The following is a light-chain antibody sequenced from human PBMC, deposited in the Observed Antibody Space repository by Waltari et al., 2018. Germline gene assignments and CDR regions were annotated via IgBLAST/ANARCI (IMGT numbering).Light chain of an antibody. Sequence: QSALTQPPSASGSPGQSVTISCTGTRSDVGGYNYVPWYQQHPGKAPKRMIYEVSKRPSGVPDRFSGSKSGNTASLTVSGLQAEDEADYYCSSYIGSNKFVFGGGTELTVL. CDR1: RSDVGGYNY. J-gene: IGLJ2*01. CDR3: SSYIGSNKFV. V-gene: IGLV2-8*01. CDR2: EVS.